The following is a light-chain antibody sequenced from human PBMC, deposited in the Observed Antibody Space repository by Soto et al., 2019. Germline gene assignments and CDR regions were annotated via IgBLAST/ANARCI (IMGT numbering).Light chain of an antibody. CDR3: QQRTDSS. V-gene: IGKV3-11*01. CDR2: DAS. J-gene: IGKJ4*01. Sequence: EIVLTQSPATLSMSPGDRATLSCRASQSISTYLAWYQQKPGQAPRLLIYDASIRATGIPARFSGSGSGTDCALTIVILQPEDFAFYYCQQRTDSSFGGGTKVEIK. CDR1: QSISTY.